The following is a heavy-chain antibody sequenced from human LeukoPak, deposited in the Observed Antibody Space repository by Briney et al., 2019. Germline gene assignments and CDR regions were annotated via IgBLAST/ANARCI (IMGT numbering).Heavy chain of an antibody. CDR2: ISWNSGSI. Sequence: GRSLRLSCAASGFTFDDYAMHWVRQAPGKGLEWVSGISWNSGSIGYADSVKGRFTISRDNAKNSLYLQMNSLRAEDTAVYYCAREVGYCSSTSCWALDYWGQGTLVTVSS. D-gene: IGHD2-2*01. V-gene: IGHV3-9*01. J-gene: IGHJ4*02. CDR1: GFTFDDYA. CDR3: AREVGYCSSTSCWALDY.